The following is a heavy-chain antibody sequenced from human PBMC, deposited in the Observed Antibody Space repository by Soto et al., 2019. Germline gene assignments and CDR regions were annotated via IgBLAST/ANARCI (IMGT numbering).Heavy chain of an antibody. V-gene: IGHV3-33*01. CDR1: GFTSSSYC. Sequence: PGGSRRLSWAAAGFTSSSYCMRWVRQAPGKGLEWVAVIWYDGSNKYYADSVKGRFTISRDNSKNTLYLQMNSLRAEDTAVYYCARDQQWLVRFYFDFWGQGTLVTVSS. CDR2: IWYDGSNK. D-gene: IGHD6-19*01. J-gene: IGHJ4*02. CDR3: ARDQQWLVRFYFDF.